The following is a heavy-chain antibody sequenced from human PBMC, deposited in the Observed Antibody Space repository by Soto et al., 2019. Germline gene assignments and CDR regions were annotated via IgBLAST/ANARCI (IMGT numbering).Heavy chain of an antibody. CDR3: ARDWSQYCSGGSCFGRYYYGMDV. J-gene: IGHJ6*02. CDR1: GGTFSSYA. Sequence: QVQLVQSGAEVKKPGSSVKVSCKASGGTFSSYAISWVRQAPGQGLEWMGGIIPIFGTANYAQKFQGRVTITADESTSTAYMELSSLRSEDTAVYYCARDWSQYCSGGSCFGRYYYGMDVWGQGTTVTVSS. D-gene: IGHD2-15*01. V-gene: IGHV1-69*01. CDR2: IIPIFGTA.